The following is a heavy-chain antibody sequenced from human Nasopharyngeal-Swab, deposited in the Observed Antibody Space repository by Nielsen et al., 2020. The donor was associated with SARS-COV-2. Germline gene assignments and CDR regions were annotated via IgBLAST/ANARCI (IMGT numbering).Heavy chain of an antibody. CDR3: ARDDGQWLNPVYYFDY. J-gene: IGHJ4*02. Sequence: GESLKLSCAASGFTFSSYSMNWVRQAPGKGLEWVSSISSSSSYIYYADSVKGRFTISRDNAKNSLYLQMNSLRAEDTAVYYCARDDGQWLNPVYYFDYWGQGTLVTVSS. V-gene: IGHV3-21*01. CDR1: GFTFSSYS. CDR2: ISSSSSYI. D-gene: IGHD6-19*01.